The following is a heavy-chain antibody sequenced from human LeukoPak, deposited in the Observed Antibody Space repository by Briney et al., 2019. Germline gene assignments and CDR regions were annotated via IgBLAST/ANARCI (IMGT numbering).Heavy chain of an antibody. J-gene: IGHJ4*02. CDR3: ARVAPHRRLSSGWYYFDY. V-gene: IGHV1-18*01. Sequence: GASGKVSCKASGGTFSSYAISWVRQAPGQGLEWMGWISTYNGNTNYAQKLQGRVTMTTDTSTSTAYMELRSLRSDDTAVYSCARVAPHRRLSSGWYYFDYWGQGTLVTVSS. CDR1: GGTFSSYA. D-gene: IGHD6-19*01. CDR2: ISTYNGNT.